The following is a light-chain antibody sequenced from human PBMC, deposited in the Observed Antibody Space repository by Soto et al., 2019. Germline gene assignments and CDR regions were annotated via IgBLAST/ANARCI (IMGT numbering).Light chain of an antibody. J-gene: IGKJ1*01. Sequence: SGSLGDRVTITCRASQPISTFLNWYQQKTGRAPKLLIYGASTLHSGVPSRFSGSGSGTDFTLTISSLRPEDFATHYCQHSYYTPWTFGQGTKVEIE. CDR2: GAS. V-gene: IGKV1-39*01. CDR3: QHSYYTPWT. CDR1: QPISTF.